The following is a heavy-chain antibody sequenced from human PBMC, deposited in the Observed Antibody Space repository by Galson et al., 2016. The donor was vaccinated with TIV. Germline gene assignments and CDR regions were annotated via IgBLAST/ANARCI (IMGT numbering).Heavy chain of an antibody. D-gene: IGHD6-13*01. J-gene: IGHJ5*01. V-gene: IGHV3-23*01. CDR1: GFTFSNYA. Sequence: SLRLSCAASGFTFSNYAMNWVRQGPGKGLEWVSVVSGSGGSTYYADSVKGRFTVSRDNSKNTLYLQMNSLRAEDTAIYYCAKDREMYIAATGASDSWGQRTPVTVSS. CDR3: AKDREMYIAATGASDS. CDR2: VSGSGGST.